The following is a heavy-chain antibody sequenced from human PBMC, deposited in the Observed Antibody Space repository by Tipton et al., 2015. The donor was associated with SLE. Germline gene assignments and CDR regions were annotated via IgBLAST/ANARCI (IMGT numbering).Heavy chain of an antibody. Sequence: GLVKPSGTLSLTCTVSGGSISSNGYHWNWIRQTPEKGLEWIGEINYSGSANYNPSLKSRVTISVDTSKNHLSLNLSSVTAADTAVYYCARPSRGHGDYDNWGQGTQVTVSS. D-gene: IGHD4-17*01. CDR1: GGSISSNGYH. V-gene: IGHV4-39*02. J-gene: IGHJ4*02. CDR2: INYSGSA. CDR3: ARPSRGHGDYDN.